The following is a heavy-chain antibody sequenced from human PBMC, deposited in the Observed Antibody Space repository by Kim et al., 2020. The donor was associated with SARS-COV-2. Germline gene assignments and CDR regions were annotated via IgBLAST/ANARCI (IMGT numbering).Heavy chain of an antibody. CDR3: ARGITMVRGVIYSYGMDG. J-gene: IGHJ6*04. V-gene: IGHV3-53*01. D-gene: IGHD3-10*01. CDR1: GLTVSSNY. CDR2: IYSGGST. Sequence: GGSLRLSCAASGLTVSSNYMSWVRQAPGKGLEWVSVIYSGGSTYYADSVKGRFTISRDNSKNTLYLQMNSLMAEDTAVYYCARGITMVRGVIYSYGMDGWGAGATVTVSS.